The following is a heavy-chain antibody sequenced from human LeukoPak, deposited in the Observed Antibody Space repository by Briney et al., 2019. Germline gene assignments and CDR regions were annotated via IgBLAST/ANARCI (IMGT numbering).Heavy chain of an antibody. J-gene: IGHJ4*02. CDR2: IWYDGSNK. Sequence: GGSLRLSCAASGFTFSSYAMSWVRQAPGKGLEWVAVIWYDGSNKYYADSVKGRFTISRDNSKNTLYLQMNSLRAEDTAVYYCARDRRGYDSSYFDYWGQGTLVTVSS. V-gene: IGHV3-33*08. CDR1: GFTFSSYA. D-gene: IGHD5-12*01. CDR3: ARDRRGYDSSYFDY.